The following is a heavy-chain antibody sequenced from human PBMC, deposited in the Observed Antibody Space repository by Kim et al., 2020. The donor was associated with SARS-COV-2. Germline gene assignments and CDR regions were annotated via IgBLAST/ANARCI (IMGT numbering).Heavy chain of an antibody. J-gene: IGHJ6*02. CDR3: AKVYSLDYYYYGMDV. Sequence: DSGKGRFTISRDNSKNTLYLQMNSRRAEDTAVYYCAKVYSLDYYYYGMDVWGQGTTVTVSS. D-gene: IGHD2-15*01. V-gene: IGHV3-23*01.